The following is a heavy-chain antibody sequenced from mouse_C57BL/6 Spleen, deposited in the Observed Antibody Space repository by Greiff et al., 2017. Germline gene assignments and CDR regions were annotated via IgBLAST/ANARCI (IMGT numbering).Heavy chain of an antibody. J-gene: IGHJ2*01. V-gene: IGHV1-55*01. CDR1: GYTFTSYW. CDR2: IYPGSGST. D-gene: IGHD2-1*01. Sequence: QVQLQQPGAELVKPGASVKMSCKASGYTFTSYWITWVKQRPVQGLEWIGDIYPGSGSTNYNEKFKSKATLTVDTSSSTAYMQLSSLTSEDSAVYYCARGEALYGNYNYWGQGTTLTVSS. CDR3: ARGEALYGNYNY.